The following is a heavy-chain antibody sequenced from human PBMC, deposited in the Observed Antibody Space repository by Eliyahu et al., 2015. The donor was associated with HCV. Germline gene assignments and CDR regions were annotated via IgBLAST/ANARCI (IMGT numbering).Heavy chain of an antibody. CDR2: IYSSGST. J-gene: IGHJ5*02. CDR3: AGHEMYTHSGEHFDP. Sequence: QLQLQESGPRLVKPSETLSLTCTVSGGSVSLSYYFWGWIRQPPGKGLEWIGTIYSSGSTYYNPSLKRRVAISVDTSKNQFSLRLSSVTAADTAVYYCAGHEMYTHSGEHFDPWGQGTLVTVPS. CDR1: GGSVSLSYYF. V-gene: IGHV4-39*01. D-gene: IGHD1/OR15-1a*01.